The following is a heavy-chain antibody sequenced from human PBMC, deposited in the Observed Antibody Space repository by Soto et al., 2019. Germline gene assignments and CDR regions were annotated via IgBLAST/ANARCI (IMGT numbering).Heavy chain of an antibody. J-gene: IGHJ4*02. D-gene: IGHD4-17*01. Sequence: QVQLQESGPGLVKPSGTLSLTCAVSSGSISSSNWWSWVRQAPGKGLEWVAVIWYDGSNKYYADSVKGRFTISRDNSKNTLYLQMNSLRAEDTAVYYCARAADEYGDSPNYWGQGTLVTFSS. V-gene: IGHV3-33*08. CDR3: ARAADEYGDSPNY. CDR2: IWYDGSNK. CDR1: SGSISSSNW.